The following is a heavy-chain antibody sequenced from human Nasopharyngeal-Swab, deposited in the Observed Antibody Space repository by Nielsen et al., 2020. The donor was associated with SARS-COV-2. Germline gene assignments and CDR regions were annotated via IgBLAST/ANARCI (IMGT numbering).Heavy chain of an antibody. CDR1: GYTFTSYG. J-gene: IGHJ4*02. V-gene: IGHV1-18*01. CDR2: ISAYNGNT. CDR3: ARGVVAAYFDS. D-gene: IGHD6-19*01. Sequence: ASVQVSCKASGYTFTSYGISWVRQAPGQGLEWMGWISAYNGNTNYAQKFQGRVTLTTDTSTSTAYVELRSLRFDDTAVYYCARGVVAAYFDSWGQGSLVTVSS.